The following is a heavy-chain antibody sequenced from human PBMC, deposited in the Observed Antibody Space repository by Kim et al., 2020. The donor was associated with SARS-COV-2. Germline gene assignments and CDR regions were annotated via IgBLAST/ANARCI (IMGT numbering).Heavy chain of an antibody. CDR1: GGSISSYY. Sequence: SETLSLTCTVSGGSISSYYWSWIRQPPGKGLEWIGYIYYSGSTNYNPSLKSRVTISVDTSKNQFSLKLSSVTAADTAVYYCARESGRGYSYGPTDYWGQGTLVTVSS. CDR2: IYYSGST. D-gene: IGHD5-18*01. V-gene: IGHV4-59*13. J-gene: IGHJ4*02. CDR3: ARESGRGYSYGPTDY.